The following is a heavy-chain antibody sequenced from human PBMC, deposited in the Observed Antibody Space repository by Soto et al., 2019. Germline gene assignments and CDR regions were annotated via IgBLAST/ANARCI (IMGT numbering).Heavy chain of an antibody. CDR3: AKNQGVELVPLDAVDWFDH. CDR1: GFIFEYFG. Sequence: GWALRLSYAASGFIFEYFGMSWVRQAPGKGLEWISSISGSGFKKYYADSVKGRFTISRDNSKSTVYLELNKVSAEETGVYHCAKNQGVELVPLDAVDWFDHWGQGSVVTVSS. J-gene: IGHJ5*02. D-gene: IGHD1-26*01. V-gene: IGHV3-23*01. CDR2: ISGSGFKK.